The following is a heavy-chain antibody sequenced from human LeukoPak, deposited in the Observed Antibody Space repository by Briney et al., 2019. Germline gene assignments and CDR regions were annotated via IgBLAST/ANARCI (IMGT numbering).Heavy chain of an antibody. CDR3: ARDESSGSYYFDY. Sequence: ASVKVSFKSAGYTFSSYGISWVRQAPGQGLELMGWISVYNGTTNSAQKLQGRVTMTTDTSTSTAYMELRSLRSDDTAVYYCARDESSGSYYFDYWGQGTLVTVS. CDR1: GYTFSSYG. D-gene: IGHD1-26*01. CDR2: ISVYNGTT. J-gene: IGHJ4*02. V-gene: IGHV1-18*01.